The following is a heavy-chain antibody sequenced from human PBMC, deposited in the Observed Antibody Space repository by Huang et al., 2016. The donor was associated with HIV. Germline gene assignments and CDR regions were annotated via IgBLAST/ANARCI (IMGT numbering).Heavy chain of an antibody. J-gene: IGHJ4*02. D-gene: IGHD4-4*01. CDR1: GFSFRNYA. Sequence: QVQLVESGGGVVQPGRSLRLSCVASGFSFRNYAVHWVRQAPGKCLEWVAVISYDGTRKYYAESVKGRFTVSRDNSKNTAYVQMNNPRGGDTAVYYCARAPEFGNYEFDQWGLGTLVTVSS. V-gene: IGHV3-30-3*01. CDR2: ISYDGTRK. CDR3: ARAPEFGNYEFDQ.